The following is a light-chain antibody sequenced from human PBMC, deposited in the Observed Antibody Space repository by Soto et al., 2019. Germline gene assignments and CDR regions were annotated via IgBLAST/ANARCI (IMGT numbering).Light chain of an antibody. J-gene: IGKJ1*01. CDR3: PQRSNWTPT. CDR1: QSVRSY. V-gene: IGKV3-11*01. CDR2: DAF. Sequence: EIVLTQSPGSLSLSPGERATLSCRASQSVRSYLAWYPQPRGQAPRLXIYDAFTRETGIPARFLCSGAGTGCTRPITSLEPEDVSVDCCPQRSNWTPTFGQGTKVDIK.